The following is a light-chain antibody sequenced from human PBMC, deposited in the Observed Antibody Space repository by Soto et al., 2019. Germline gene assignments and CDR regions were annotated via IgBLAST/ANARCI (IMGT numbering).Light chain of an antibody. CDR2: DAS. V-gene: IGKV1-5*01. Sequence: DIQMTQSPSTLSASVGDRVTITCRASQSISNWLAWYQQKPGKAPRLLIYDASSLQSGVPSRFSGSGSGTEFTLTISSLQPDDFASYYCQQYHNWPAFGQGTTVDIK. CDR1: QSISNW. J-gene: IGKJ1*01. CDR3: QQYHNWPA.